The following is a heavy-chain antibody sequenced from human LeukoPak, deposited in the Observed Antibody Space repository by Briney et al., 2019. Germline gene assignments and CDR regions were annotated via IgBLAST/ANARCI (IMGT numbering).Heavy chain of an antibody. CDR1: GFTFSDYY. V-gene: IGHV3-11*01. D-gene: IGHD1-1*01. Sequence: KPGGSLRLSCAASGFTFSDYYMSWIRQAPGKGLEWVSYISSSGSTIYYADSVKGRFTISRDNAKNSLYLQMNSLRAEDTAVYYCATLRLIRNDDFDYWGQGTLVTVSS. J-gene: IGHJ4*02. CDR3: ATLRLIRNDDFDY. CDR2: ISSSGSTI.